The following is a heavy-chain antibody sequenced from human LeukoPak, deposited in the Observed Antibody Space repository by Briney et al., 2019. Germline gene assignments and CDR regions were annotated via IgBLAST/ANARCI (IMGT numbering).Heavy chain of an antibody. CDR3: ARDSMTTAGYYYYYYMDV. D-gene: IGHD4-11*01. V-gene: IGHV1-69*04. Sequence: SVKVSCKASGGTFSSYTISWVRQAPGQGLEWMGRIIPILGIANYAQKFQGRVTLTADKSTSTAYMELSSLRSEDTAVYYCARDSMTTAGYYYYYYMDVWGKGTTVTVSS. CDR2: IIPILGIA. CDR1: GGTFSSYT. J-gene: IGHJ6*03.